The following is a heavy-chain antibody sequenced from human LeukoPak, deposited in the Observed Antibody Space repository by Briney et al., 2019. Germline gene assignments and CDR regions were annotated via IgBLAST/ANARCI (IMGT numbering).Heavy chain of an antibody. J-gene: IGHJ4*02. V-gene: IGHV3-23*01. CDR1: GFTVSSNY. CDR2: ISGSGGST. CDR3: AKVPLVVPAAMYGGFYFDY. Sequence: GGSLRLSCAASGFTVSSNYMSWVRQAPGKGLEWVSAISGSGGSTYYADSVKGRFPISRDNSKNTLYLQMNSLRAEDTAVYYCAKVPLVVPAAMYGGFYFDYWGQGTLVTVSS. D-gene: IGHD2-2*01.